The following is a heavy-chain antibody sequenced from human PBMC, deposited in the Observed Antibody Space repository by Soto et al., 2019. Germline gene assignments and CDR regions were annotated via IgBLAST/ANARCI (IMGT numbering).Heavy chain of an antibody. CDR2: IYYSGST. Sequence: SETLSLTCTVSGGSISSSSYYWGWIRQPPGKGLEWIGSIYYSGSTYYNPSLKSRVTISVDTSKNQFSLKLSSVTAAETAVYYCARHDPPYDFWSGYYGYYFDYWGQGTLVTVSS. J-gene: IGHJ4*02. D-gene: IGHD3-3*01. CDR3: ARHDPPYDFWSGYYGYYFDY. V-gene: IGHV4-39*01. CDR1: GGSISSSSYY.